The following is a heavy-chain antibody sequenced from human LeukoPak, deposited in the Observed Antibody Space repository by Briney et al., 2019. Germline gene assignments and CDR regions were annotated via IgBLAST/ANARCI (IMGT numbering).Heavy chain of an antibody. CDR1: GYNFPDYW. CDR3: ARLTVTRGDYYYYMDV. V-gene: IGHV5-51*01. CDR2: IYPGDSDT. Sequence: GESLKISCKGSGYNFPDYWIGWVRQMPGKGLEWMGIIYPGDSDTRYSPSFQGQGTISADKSISTAYLQRSSLKASDTAMYYCARLTVTRGDYYYYMDVWGKGTTVTVSS. J-gene: IGHJ6*03. D-gene: IGHD4-17*01.